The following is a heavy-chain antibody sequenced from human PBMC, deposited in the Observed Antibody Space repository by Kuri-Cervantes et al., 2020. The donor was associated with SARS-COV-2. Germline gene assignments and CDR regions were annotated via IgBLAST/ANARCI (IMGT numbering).Heavy chain of an antibody. D-gene: IGHD3-22*01. V-gene: IGHV3-23*03. CDR1: GFTFSSYA. CDR3: AREGYYEPTDMDV. CDR2: IYSGGSST. J-gene: IGHJ6*02. Sequence: GGSLRLSCAASGFTFSSYAMSWVRQAPGKGLEWVSVIYSGGSSTYYADSVKGRFTISRDNSKNTLYLQMNSLRAEDTAVYYCAREGYYEPTDMDVWGQGTTVTVSS.